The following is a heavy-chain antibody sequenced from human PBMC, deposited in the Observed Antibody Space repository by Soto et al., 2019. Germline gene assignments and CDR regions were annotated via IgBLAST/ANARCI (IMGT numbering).Heavy chain of an antibody. Sequence: GASVKVSCKASGGTFSSYAISWVRQAPGQGLEWMGGIIPIFGTANYAQKFQGRVTITADESTSTAYMELSSLRSEDTAVYYCARDLGEMATILPPYVYYYGMDVWGQGTTVTVSS. CDR3: ARDLGEMATILPPYVYYYGMDV. D-gene: IGHD5-12*01. J-gene: IGHJ6*02. CDR1: GGTFSSYA. CDR2: IIPIFGTA. V-gene: IGHV1-69*13.